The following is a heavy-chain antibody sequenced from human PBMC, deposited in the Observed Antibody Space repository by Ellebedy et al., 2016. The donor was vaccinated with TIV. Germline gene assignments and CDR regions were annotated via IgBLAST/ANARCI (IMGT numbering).Heavy chain of an antibody. CDR3: ASRGSYGDYAVQINSWFDT. D-gene: IGHD4-17*01. J-gene: IGHJ5*02. CDR1: GFSFRSYW. V-gene: IGHV3-7*01. CDR2: IYQDGGVQ. Sequence: PGGSLRLSCAASGFSFRSYWMGWVRQAPGKGLEWVANIYQDGGVQYYVDSVKGRFTISRDNADNSLFLQMNRLRAEDTAVYFCASRGSYGDYAVQINSWFDTWGQGTLVAVSS.